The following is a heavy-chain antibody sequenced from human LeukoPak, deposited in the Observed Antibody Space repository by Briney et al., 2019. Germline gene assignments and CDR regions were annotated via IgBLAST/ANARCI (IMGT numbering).Heavy chain of an antibody. CDR3: AKEPDIVVVPAAITY. CDR2: ISGSGSTI. V-gene: IGHV3-11*01. Sequence: TGGSLRLSCAASRFSFSDYYMSWIRQAPGKGLEWVSYISGSGSTIYYADSVKGRFTISRDNSKNTLYLQMNSLRAEDTAVYYCAKEPDIVVVPAAITYWGQGTLVTVSS. J-gene: IGHJ4*02. CDR1: RFSFSDYY. D-gene: IGHD2-2*01.